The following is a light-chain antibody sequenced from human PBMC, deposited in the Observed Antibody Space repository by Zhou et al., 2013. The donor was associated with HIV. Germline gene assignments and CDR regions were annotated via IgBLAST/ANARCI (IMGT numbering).Light chain of an antibody. V-gene: IGKV1-39*01. Sequence: DIQMTQSPSSLSAAVGDRVTITCRASQSISNYLNWYQQKPGKTPKLLLYGASSLQGGVPSRFSGSGSGTDFTLTISSLQPEDFATYYCQQSYSVPQTFGQGTKV. CDR2: GAS. CDR1: QSISNY. CDR3: QQSYSVPQT. J-gene: IGKJ2*01.